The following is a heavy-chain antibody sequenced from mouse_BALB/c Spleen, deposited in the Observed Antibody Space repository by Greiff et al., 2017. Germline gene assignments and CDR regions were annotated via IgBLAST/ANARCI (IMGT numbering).Heavy chain of an antibody. CDR1: GYTFTSYV. V-gene: IGHV1-14*01. Sequence: EVKLQESGPELVKPGASVKMSCKASGYTFTSYVMHWVKQKPGQGLEWIGYINPYNDGTKYNEKFKGKATLTSDKSSSTAYMELSSLTSEDSAVYYCARWEDSSGYVWVAYWGQGTLVNVSA. CDR2: INPYNDGT. D-gene: IGHD3-2*01. J-gene: IGHJ3*01. CDR3: ARWEDSSGYVWVAY.